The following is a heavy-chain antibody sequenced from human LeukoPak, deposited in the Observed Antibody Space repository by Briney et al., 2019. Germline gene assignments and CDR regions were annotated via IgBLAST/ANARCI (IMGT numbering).Heavy chain of an antibody. V-gene: IGHV1-18*01. J-gene: IGHJ4*02. CDR2: ISAYNGNT. D-gene: IGHD4-23*01. Sequence: GASVKVSCKASGYTFTSYGISWVRQAPGQGLEWMGWISAYNGNTNYAQKLQGRVTMTTDTSTSTAYMELRSLRSDDTAVYYCAKDSYPVVTPVCLDYWGQGTLVTVSS. CDR3: AKDSYPVVTPVCLDY. CDR1: GYTFTSYG.